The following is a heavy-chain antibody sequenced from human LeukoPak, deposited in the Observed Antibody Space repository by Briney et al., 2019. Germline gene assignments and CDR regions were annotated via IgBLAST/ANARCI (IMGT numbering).Heavy chain of an antibody. D-gene: IGHD6-13*01. Sequence: PGGSLRLSCAASGFTSSSYAMSWVRQAPGKGLEWVSAISGSGGRTYYADSVKGRFTISRDNSKNTLYLQMNSLRAEDTAVYYCARRDLWYSSSWYYFDYWGQGTLVTVSS. CDR2: ISGSGGRT. J-gene: IGHJ4*02. CDR1: GFTSSSYA. V-gene: IGHV3-23*01. CDR3: ARRDLWYSSSWYYFDY.